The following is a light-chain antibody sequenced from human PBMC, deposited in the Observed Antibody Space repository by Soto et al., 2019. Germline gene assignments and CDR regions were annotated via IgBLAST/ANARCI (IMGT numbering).Light chain of an antibody. V-gene: IGLV2-23*01. Sequence: QSALAQPASVSGSPGQSITTSGTGASGYVGTYSLVSWYQQHPGKAPKVVIYEGHKRPSGVPDRFSGSTSVNTASLTISGLQTDDEADYYCCLYVGATTYVFGTGTKVTVL. CDR2: EGH. J-gene: IGLJ1*01. CDR1: SGYVGTYSL. CDR3: CLYVGATTYV.